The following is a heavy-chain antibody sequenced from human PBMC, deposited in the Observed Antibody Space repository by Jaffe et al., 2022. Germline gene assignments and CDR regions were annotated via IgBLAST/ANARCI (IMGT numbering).Heavy chain of an antibody. CDR3: ARHRTGIAARPILGAFDI. CDR2: IYYSGST. Sequence: QLQLQESGPGLVKPSETLSLTCTVSGGSISSSSYYWGWIRQPPGKGLEWIGSIYYSGSTYYNPSLKSRVTISVDTSKNQFSLKLSSVTAADTAVYYCARHRTGIAARPILGAFDIWGQGTMVTVSS. CDR1: GGSISSSSYY. J-gene: IGHJ3*02. V-gene: IGHV4-39*01. D-gene: IGHD6-6*01.